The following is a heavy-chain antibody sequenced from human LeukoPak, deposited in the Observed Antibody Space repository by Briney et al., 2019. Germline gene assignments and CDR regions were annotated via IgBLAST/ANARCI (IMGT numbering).Heavy chain of an antibody. CDR3: ARAHSSSSLASFDY. D-gene: IGHD6-6*01. CDR1: GFTFSSYA. J-gene: IGHJ4*02. Sequence: GGSLRLSCAASGFTFSSYAMHWVRQAPGKGLEWVAVISYDGSNKYYADSVKGRFTISRDNSKNTLYLQMNSLRAEDTAVYYCARAHSSSSLASFDYWGQGTLVTVSS. V-gene: IGHV3-30-3*01. CDR2: ISYDGSNK.